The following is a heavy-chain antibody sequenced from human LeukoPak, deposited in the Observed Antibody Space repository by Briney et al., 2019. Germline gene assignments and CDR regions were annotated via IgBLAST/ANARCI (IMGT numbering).Heavy chain of an antibody. CDR1: GGAFSNYA. CDR3: ARWTHGSGAGFFIH. J-gene: IGHJ1*01. V-gene: IGHV1-69*01. D-gene: IGHD3-10*01. Sequence: SVKLSCKASGGAFSNYAMNWVRQAPGQGLEWMGGSSPLLGTPSYAQKFQGRVTITVDESTTTAYMELSSLRSEDTAVYYCARWTHGSGAGFFIHWGQGTLVTVSS. CDR2: SSPLLGTP.